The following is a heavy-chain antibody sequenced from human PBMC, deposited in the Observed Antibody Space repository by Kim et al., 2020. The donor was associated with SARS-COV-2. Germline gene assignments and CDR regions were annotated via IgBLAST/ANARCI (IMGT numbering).Heavy chain of an antibody. Sequence: YIPALKGRITISGDTSKNPFSRRLSSVTAADTAVYYCARDMGLNYFDYWGQGTLVTVSS. V-gene: IGHV4-31*02. CDR3: ARDMGLNYFDY. D-gene: IGHD3-10*01. J-gene: IGHJ4*02.